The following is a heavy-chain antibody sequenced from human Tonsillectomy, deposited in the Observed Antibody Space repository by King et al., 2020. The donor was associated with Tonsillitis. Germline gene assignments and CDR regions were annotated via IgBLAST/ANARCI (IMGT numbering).Heavy chain of an antibody. CDR2: IYHSESS. J-gene: IGHJ4*02. Sequence: QVQLQQWGAGLLKPSETLSLTCAVYGGSFSGYYWSWILQPPGEGLEWIGEIYHSESSNCNPSLKSRVTISVDTSKNQFSLKLSSVTAADTAVYYCARGSPDDSSGSLFDYWGQGTLVTVSS. CDR1: GGSFSGYY. D-gene: IGHD3-22*01. V-gene: IGHV4-34*01. CDR3: ARGSPDDSSGSLFDY.